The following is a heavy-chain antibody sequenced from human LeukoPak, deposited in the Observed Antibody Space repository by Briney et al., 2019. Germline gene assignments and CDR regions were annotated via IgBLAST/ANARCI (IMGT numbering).Heavy chain of an antibody. V-gene: IGHV1-18*01. J-gene: IGHJ4*02. Sequence: ASVKVSCKSSGYTFTTYGLSWVRQAPGQGLEWLGWISTYDDNIKYAQSLQGRLTLTIDTSTSTAYMELRSLTSDDTAVYYCARETYSNILTGTDYWGPGTLVTVSS. CDR1: GYTFTTYG. CDR3: ARETYSNILTGTDY. CDR2: ISTYDDNI. D-gene: IGHD3-9*01.